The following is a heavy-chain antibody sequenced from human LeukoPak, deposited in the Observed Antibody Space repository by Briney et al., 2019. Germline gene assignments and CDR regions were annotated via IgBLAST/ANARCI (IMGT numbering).Heavy chain of an antibody. D-gene: IGHD4-17*01. J-gene: IGHJ3*02. Sequence: SETLSLTCTVSGGSISSSSYYWGWIRQPPGKGLDWIGSIYYSGSTYYNPSLKSRVTISVDTSKNQFSLKLSSVTAADTAVYYCARLDYGDYRGAFDIWGQGTMVTVSS. V-gene: IGHV4-39*01. CDR3: ARLDYGDYRGAFDI. CDR2: IYYSGST. CDR1: GGSISSSSYY.